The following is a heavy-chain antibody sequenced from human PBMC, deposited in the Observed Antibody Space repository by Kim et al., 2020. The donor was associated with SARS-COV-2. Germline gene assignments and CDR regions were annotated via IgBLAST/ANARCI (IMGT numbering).Heavy chain of an antibody. V-gene: IGHV1-3*01. Sequence: TKYSQKFQGRVTITRDTSASTAYMELSNLRSEDTAEYYCARGSGSSSFDYWGQGTLVTVSS. D-gene: IGHD1-26*01. J-gene: IGHJ4*02. CDR2: T. CDR3: ARGSGSSSFDY.